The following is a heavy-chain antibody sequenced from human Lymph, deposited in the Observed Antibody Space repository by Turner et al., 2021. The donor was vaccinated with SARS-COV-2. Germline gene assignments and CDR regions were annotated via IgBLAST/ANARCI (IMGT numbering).Heavy chain of an antibody. CDR3: ARGSGSYLSAFDI. CDR2: ISYDGFNK. V-gene: IGHV3-30*04. J-gene: IGHJ3*02. D-gene: IGHD1-26*01. Sequence: QVQLVESGGGVVQPGRSLRLSWSASGFTFSTYAIHWVRQAPGKGLEWVAVISYDGFNKYYSDSVKGQFTISRDNSKNTLYLQMSSLRAEDTAVYYCARGSGSYLSAFDIWGQGTMVTVSS. CDR1: GFTFSTYA.